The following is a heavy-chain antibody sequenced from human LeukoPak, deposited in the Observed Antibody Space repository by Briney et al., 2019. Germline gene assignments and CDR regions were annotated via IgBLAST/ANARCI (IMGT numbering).Heavy chain of an antibody. J-gene: IGHJ4*02. CDR2: ISGSGGST. V-gene: IGHV3-23*01. CDR1: GFTFSSYA. CDR3: AKQRSSGWDPFDY. Sequence: GGSLRLSCAASGFTFSSYAMSWVRQAPGKGLEWVSGISGSGGSTYYADSVKGRFTISRDNSKNTLYLQMNSLRAEDSALYYCAKQRSSGWDPFDYWGQGTLVTVSP. D-gene: IGHD6-19*01.